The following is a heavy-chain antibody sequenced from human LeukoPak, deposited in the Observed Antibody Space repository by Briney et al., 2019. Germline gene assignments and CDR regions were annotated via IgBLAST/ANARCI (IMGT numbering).Heavy chain of an antibody. CDR1: GFTFSSYA. D-gene: IGHD3-22*01. Sequence: GGSLRLSCAASGFTFSSYAMSWVRQAPGKGLEWVSGIRGSGDNTYYADSVKGRFTISRDNSKNTLYAQVNSLGTEDTAAYYCAKGSYYDSSGSFYFDYWGQGTLVTVSS. CDR3: AKGSYYDSSGSFYFDY. J-gene: IGHJ4*02. CDR2: IRGSGDNT. V-gene: IGHV3-23*01.